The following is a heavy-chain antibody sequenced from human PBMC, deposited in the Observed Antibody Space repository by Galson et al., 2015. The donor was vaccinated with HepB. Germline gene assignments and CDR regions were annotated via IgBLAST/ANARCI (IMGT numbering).Heavy chain of an antibody. D-gene: IGHD3-3*01. V-gene: IGHV3-49*03. CDR3: TRDFRPITIFGVVNAFDI. CDR2: IRSKAYGGTT. CDR1: GFTFGDYA. J-gene: IGHJ3*02. Sequence: SLRLSCAASGFTFGDYAMSWFRQAPGKGLEWVGFIRSKAYGGTTEYAASVKGRFTISRDDSKSIAYLQMNSLKTEDTAVYYCTRDFRPITIFGVVNAFDIWGQGTMVTVSS.